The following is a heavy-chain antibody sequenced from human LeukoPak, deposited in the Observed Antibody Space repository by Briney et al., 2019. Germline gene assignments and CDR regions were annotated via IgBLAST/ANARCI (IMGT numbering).Heavy chain of an antibody. J-gene: IGHJ5*02. CDR2: ISYDGSNK. CDR1: GFTFSSYA. V-gene: IGHV3-30-3*01. D-gene: IGHD6-19*01. CDR3: VQQGGIAVAGT. Sequence: GGSLRLSCAASGFTFSSYAMHWVRQAPGKGLEWVAVISYDGSNKYYADSVKGRFTISRDNSKNTLYLQMSSLRAEDTAVYYCVQQGGIAVAGTWGQGTLVTVSS.